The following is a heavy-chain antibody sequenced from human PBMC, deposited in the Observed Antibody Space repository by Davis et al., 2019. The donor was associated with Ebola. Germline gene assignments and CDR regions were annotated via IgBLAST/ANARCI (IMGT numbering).Heavy chain of an antibody. CDR2: VHHTGSP. Sequence: SETLSLTCTVSGDSIISSIYYWGWIRQSPGKGLEWIGNVHHTGSPFFNPSFESRVTISVDTSRNQFSLKLSSVTAADTAVYYCARDEGYCSSTSCYYYYGMDVWGQGTTVTVSS. CDR1: GDSIISSIYY. D-gene: IGHD2-2*01. CDR3: ARDEGYCSSTSCYYYYGMDV. J-gene: IGHJ6*02. V-gene: IGHV4-39*02.